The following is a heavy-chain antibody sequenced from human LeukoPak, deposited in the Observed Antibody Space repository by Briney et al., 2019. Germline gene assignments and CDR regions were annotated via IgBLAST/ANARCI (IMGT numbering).Heavy chain of an antibody. CDR1: GFTFDDYG. J-gene: IGHJ4*02. Sequence: GGSLRLSCAASGFTFDDYGMSWVRQAPGKGLEWVSLISGDGGSTFYADSVKGRFTISRDNSKNSLYLQMNSLRSDDTALYYCARESESSGWYDYWGQGTLVTVSS. CDR3: ARESESSGWYDY. CDR2: ISGDGGST. V-gene: IGHV3-43*02. D-gene: IGHD6-19*01.